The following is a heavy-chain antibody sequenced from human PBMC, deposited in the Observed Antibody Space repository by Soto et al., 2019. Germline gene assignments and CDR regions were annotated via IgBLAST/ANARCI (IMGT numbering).Heavy chain of an antibody. J-gene: IGHJ4*02. Sequence: PGGSLRLSCAASGFTFTDYALSWVRQAPGKGQEWVATISGIGGSTYLADSVRGRLSISRDNSKNTVSLLMNSLRAEDTAVYFCARGSSGYISSWYYFDYWGRGTLVTVSS. D-gene: IGHD6-13*01. CDR3: ARGSSGYISSWYYFDY. V-gene: IGHV3-23*01. CDR2: ISGIGGST. CDR1: GFTFTDYA.